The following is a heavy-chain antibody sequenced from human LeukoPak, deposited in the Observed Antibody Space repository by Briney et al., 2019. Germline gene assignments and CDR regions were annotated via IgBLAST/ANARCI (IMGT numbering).Heavy chain of an antibody. D-gene: IGHD3-22*01. CDR3: ARDTYETSGYYYGPFDY. CDR2: INTDGSSA. CDR1: GFTFSSYR. Sequence: GGSLRLSCAASGFTFSSYRMHWVRQAPGKGLMWVSHINTDGSSASYADSVKGRFTISRDNAKNTLNLQMNSLRAEDTAVYHCARDTYETSGYYYGPFDYWGQGTLVTVSS. J-gene: IGHJ4*02. V-gene: IGHV3-74*01.